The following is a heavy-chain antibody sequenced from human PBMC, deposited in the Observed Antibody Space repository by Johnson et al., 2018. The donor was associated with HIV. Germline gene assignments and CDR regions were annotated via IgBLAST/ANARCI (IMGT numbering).Heavy chain of an antibody. D-gene: IGHD3-3*01. V-gene: IGHV3-30*04. CDR3: ATEARGVHGTLRFLEWSDGFDI. J-gene: IGHJ3*02. Sequence: QVQLVESGGGLVQPGGSLRLSCAASGFSFSSYAMHWVRQAPGKGLEWVALMSFDGSNKYYADSVKGGFTISRDNSKNTLYLQMNSLRTEDTAVYYCATEARGVHGTLRFLEWSDGFDIWGQVTMVTVSS. CDR1: GFSFSSYA. CDR2: MSFDGSNK.